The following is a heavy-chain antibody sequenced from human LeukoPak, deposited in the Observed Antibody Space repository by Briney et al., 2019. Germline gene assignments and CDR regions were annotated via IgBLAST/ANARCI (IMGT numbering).Heavy chain of an antibody. CDR3: ARHRGPSLYSSGYFDY. CDR2: ISYDGSNK. Sequence: GGSLRLSCAASGFTFSSYAMHWVRQAPGKGLEWVAVISYDGSNKYYADSAKGRFTISRDNSMNTLYLQMNSLRADDTAVYYCARHRGPSLYSSGYFDYWGQGTLVTVSS. CDR1: GFTFSSYA. V-gene: IGHV3-30-3*01. J-gene: IGHJ4*02. D-gene: IGHD3-22*01.